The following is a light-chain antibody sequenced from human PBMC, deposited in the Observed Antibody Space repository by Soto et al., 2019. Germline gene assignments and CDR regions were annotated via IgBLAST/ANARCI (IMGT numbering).Light chain of an antibody. CDR2: GAS. CDR3: QQYDSSPVT. J-gene: IGKJ1*01. CDR1: QSVSSSY. V-gene: IGKV3-20*01. Sequence: EIVMTQSPATLSVSPGERATLSCRASQSVSSSYLAWYQQKPGQAPRLLICGASSRATGIPDRFSGSGSGTDFTLTISRLEPEDFAVYYCQQYDSSPVTFGQGTKVEIK.